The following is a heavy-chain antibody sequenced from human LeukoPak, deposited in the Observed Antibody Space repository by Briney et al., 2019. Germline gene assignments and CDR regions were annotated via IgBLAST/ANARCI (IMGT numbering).Heavy chain of an antibody. CDR2: IYYSGST. CDR1: GGSIISYY. CDR3: AIEEERAWYYGSGPGAFDI. J-gene: IGHJ3*02. V-gene: IGHV4-59*01. D-gene: IGHD3-10*01. Sequence: SETLSLTCTVSGGSIISYYWSWIRQPPGKGLEWIGYIYYSGSTNYNPSLKSRVTISVDTSKNQFSLKLSSVTAADTAVYYCAIEEERAWYYGSGPGAFDIWGQGTMVTVSS.